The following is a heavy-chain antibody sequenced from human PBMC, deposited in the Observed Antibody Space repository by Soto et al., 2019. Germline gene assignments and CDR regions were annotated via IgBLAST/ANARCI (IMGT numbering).Heavy chain of an antibody. Sequence: PGGSLRLSCAASGFTFSSYSMNWVRQAPGKGLEWVSNISSSSSTIYYADSVKGRFTISRDNAKNSLYLQMNSLRDEDTAVYYCLGFVVVTAIIGYWGQGTLVTVSS. J-gene: IGHJ4*02. V-gene: IGHV3-48*02. CDR1: GFTFSSYS. CDR2: ISSSSSTI. CDR3: LGFVVVTAIIGY. D-gene: IGHD2-21*02.